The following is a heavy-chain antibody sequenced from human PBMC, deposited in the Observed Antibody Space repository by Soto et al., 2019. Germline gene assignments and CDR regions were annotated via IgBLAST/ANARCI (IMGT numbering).Heavy chain of an antibody. Sequence: SETLSLTCTVSGGSISSRSYYWGWIRQPPGKGLEWIGSIYYSGNAYYNPSLKSRVAVSVDTSKNQFSLKVTSVTATDTAVYYCARHKDTSSRYLLPDFWGQGALVTVSS. V-gene: IGHV4-39*01. D-gene: IGHD6-13*01. CDR3: ARHKDTSSRYLLPDF. J-gene: IGHJ4*02. CDR2: IYYSGNA. CDR1: GGSISSRSYY.